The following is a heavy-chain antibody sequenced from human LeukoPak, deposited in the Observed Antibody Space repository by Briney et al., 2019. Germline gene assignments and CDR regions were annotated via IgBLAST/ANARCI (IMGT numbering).Heavy chain of an antibody. V-gene: IGHV4-39*01. CDR2: IYYSGST. CDR3: ARHARSNYYYYMDV. CDR1: GGSISSSSYY. Sequence: PSETLSLTCTVSGGSISSSSYYWGWIRQPPGKGLEWIGSIYYSGSTYYNPSLKSRVTISVHTSKNQFSLKLSSVTAADTAVYYCARHARSNYYYYMDVWGKGTTVTISS. J-gene: IGHJ6*03.